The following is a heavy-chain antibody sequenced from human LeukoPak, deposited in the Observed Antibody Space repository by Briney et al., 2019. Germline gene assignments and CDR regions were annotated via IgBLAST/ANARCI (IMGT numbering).Heavy chain of an antibody. D-gene: IGHD5-24*01. J-gene: IGHJ3*02. V-gene: IGHV3-48*03. CDR1: GFTFSSYE. Sequence: GGSLRLSCTVSGFTFSSYEMNWVRQAPGKGLEWVSYISSSGTTIYYADSVKGRFTISRDNAKNSLYLQMNSLRAEDTAVYYCAREEMATISDAFDIWGQGTMVTVSS. CDR3: AREEMATISDAFDI. CDR2: ISSSGTTI.